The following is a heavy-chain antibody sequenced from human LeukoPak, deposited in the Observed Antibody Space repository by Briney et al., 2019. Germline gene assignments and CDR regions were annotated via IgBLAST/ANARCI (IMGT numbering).Heavy chain of an antibody. J-gene: IGHJ4*02. D-gene: IGHD3-10*01. Sequence: SETLSLTCAVYGGSFSGYYWSWIRQPPGKGLEWIGEINHSGSTNYNPSLKSRVTISVDTSKNQFSLKLSSVTAADTAVYYCARGTRSSGPYYWGQGTLVTVSS. CDR1: GGSFSGYY. CDR2: INHSGST. CDR3: ARGTRSSGPYY. V-gene: IGHV4-34*01.